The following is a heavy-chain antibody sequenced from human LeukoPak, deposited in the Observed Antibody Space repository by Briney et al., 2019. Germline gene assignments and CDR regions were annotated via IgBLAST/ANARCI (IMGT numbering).Heavy chain of an antibody. CDR1: GGSFNGYY. CDR2: INHSGST. CDR3: ARGYGEYSGYAYVYYFDY. V-gene: IGHV4-34*01. D-gene: IGHD5-12*01. Sequence: PSETLSLTCAVYGGSFNGYYWSWIRQPPGKGLEWIGEINHSGSTNYNPSLKSRVTISVDTSKNQFSLKLSSVTAADTAVYYCARGYGEYSGYAYVYYFDYWGQGTLVTVSS. J-gene: IGHJ4*02.